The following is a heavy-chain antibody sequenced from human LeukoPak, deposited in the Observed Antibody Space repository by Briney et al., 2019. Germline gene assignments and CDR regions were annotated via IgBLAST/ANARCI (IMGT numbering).Heavy chain of an antibody. V-gene: IGHV4-59*01. CDR2: IYYSGST. CDR3: ARSYYGMDV. J-gene: IGHJ6*02. Sequence: SETLSLTCTVSGGSISSYYWSWIRQPPGKGLEWIGYIYYSGSTNYNPSLKSRVTISVDTSKNQFSLKLSSVTAADTAVYYCARSYYGMDVWGQGTTVAVSS. CDR1: GGSISSYY.